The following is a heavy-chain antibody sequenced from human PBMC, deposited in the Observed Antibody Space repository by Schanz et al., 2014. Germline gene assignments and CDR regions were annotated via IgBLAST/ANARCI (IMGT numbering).Heavy chain of an antibody. D-gene: IGHD2-2*01. Sequence: VQLVESGGGLVKPGGSLRLSCAASGFIFSDYYMAWIRQAPGKGLEYISAISNNGDSTYYADSVKGRFTISRDNAKNSLFLQMNSLRAEDTAVYYCARAGYDADNWFDPWGQGTLVTVSS. CDR3: ARAGYDADNWFDP. CDR1: GFIFSDYY. J-gene: IGHJ5*02. V-gene: IGHV3-11*04. CDR2: ISNNGDST.